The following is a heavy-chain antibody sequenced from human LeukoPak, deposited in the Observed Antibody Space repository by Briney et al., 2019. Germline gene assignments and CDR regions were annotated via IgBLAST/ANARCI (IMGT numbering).Heavy chain of an antibody. CDR3: ARDQVFGVVHHDAFDI. V-gene: IGHV4-4*07. CDR1: GGSISSYD. Sequence: KSSETLSLTCTVPGGSISSYDWSWIRQPAGKGLDWIGRSYTSGSTNYNPSLKSRVTISVDKSKNQFSLKLSSVTAADTAVYYCARDQVFGVVHHDAFDIWGQGTMVTVSS. CDR2: SYTSGST. J-gene: IGHJ3*02. D-gene: IGHD3-3*01.